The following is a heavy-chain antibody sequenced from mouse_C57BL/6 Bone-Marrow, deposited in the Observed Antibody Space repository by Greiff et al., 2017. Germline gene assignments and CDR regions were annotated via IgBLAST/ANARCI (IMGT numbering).Heavy chain of an antibody. Sequence: VQLQQSGPELVKPGASVKIPCKASGYTFTDYNMDWVKQSHGKSLEWIGDINPNNGGTIYNQKFKGKATLTLDKSSSTAYMEIRSLTSEDTAVYYCARGDYDWFAYWGQGTLVTVSA. CDR1: GYTFTDYN. CDR3: ARGDYDWFAY. J-gene: IGHJ3*01. V-gene: IGHV1-18*01. D-gene: IGHD2-4*01. CDR2: INPNNGGT.